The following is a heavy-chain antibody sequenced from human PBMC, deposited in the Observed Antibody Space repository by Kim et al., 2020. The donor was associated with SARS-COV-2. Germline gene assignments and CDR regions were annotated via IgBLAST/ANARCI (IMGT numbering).Heavy chain of an antibody. CDR3: TTDVISSGYFLSSLDY. CDR1: GFTFSNAW. Sequence: GGSLRLSCAASGFTFSNAWMSWVRQAPGKGLEWVGRITNKTDGGTTDYAAPVKGRFTIAIDDSKNTLYLQMNSLKTEDTAVYYCTTDVISSGYFLSSLDYWGQGTLVTVSS. J-gene: IGHJ4*02. V-gene: IGHV3-15*01. D-gene: IGHD3-22*01. CDR2: ITNKTDGGTT.